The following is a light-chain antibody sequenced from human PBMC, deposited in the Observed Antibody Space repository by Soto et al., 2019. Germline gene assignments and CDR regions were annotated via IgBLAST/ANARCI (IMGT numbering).Light chain of an antibody. CDR3: QVWDSSSDDYV. CDR1: SSDIGGYDY. Sequence: QSALTQPASVSGSPGQSITISCTGTSSDIGGYDYVSWYQHHPGKAPKFIIYGVTNRPSGVSHRFSGSKSANTASLTISRVEDGDEADYYCQVWDSSSDDYVFGVGTKLTVL. V-gene: IGLV2-14*01. J-gene: IGLJ1*01. CDR2: GVT.